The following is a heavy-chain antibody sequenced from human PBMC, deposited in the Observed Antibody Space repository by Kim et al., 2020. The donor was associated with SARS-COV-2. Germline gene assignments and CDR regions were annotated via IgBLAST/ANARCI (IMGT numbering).Heavy chain of an antibody. CDR3: ARGDYGERVLNTEIDY. V-gene: IGHV3-21*01. D-gene: IGHD4-17*01. CDR2: ISSSSSYI. Sequence: GGSLRLSCAASGFTFSSYSMNWVRQAPGKGLEWVSSISSSSSYIYYADSVKGRFTISRDNAKNSLYLQMNSLRAEDTAVYYCARGDYGERVLNTEIDYWGQGTLVTVSS. CDR1: GFTFSSYS. J-gene: IGHJ4*02.